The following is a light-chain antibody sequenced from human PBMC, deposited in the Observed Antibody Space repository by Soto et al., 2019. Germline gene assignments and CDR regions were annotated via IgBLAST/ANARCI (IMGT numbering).Light chain of an antibody. V-gene: IGLV2-14*01. J-gene: IGLJ3*02. CDR2: EVN. CDR3: QAYDYSLTASV. CDR1: KFDIGRYNY. Sequence: QSALTQPASVSGSPGQTITISCAGTKFDIGRYNYVSWYRQHPGEAPKLIIFEVNNRPSGVPERFSGSKSGTSASLAITGLQAEDEGDYYCQAYDYSLTASVFGGGTKVTVL.